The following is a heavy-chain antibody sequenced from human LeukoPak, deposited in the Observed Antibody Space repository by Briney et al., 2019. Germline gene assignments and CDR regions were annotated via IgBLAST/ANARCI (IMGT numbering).Heavy chain of an antibody. D-gene: IGHD3-10*01. CDR2: ISGSGGST. Sequence: GGSLRLFCAASGFTFSSYAMSWVRQAPGKGLEWVSAISGSGGSTYYADSVKGRFTISRDNSKNTLYLQMNSLRAEDTAVYYCAKGKRFGEKNYYGMDVWGQGTTVTVSS. V-gene: IGHV3-23*01. J-gene: IGHJ6*02. CDR3: AKGKRFGEKNYYGMDV. CDR1: GFTFSSYA.